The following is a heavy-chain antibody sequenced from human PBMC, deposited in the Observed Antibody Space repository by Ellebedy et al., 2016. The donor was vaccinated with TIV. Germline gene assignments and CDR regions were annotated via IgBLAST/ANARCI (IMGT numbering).Heavy chain of an antibody. V-gene: IGHV3-64D*06. CDR3: VSSGWELPTFDY. CDR2: ISSNGGST. CDR1: GFTFSGSA. J-gene: IGHJ4*02. D-gene: IGHD1-26*01. Sequence: GGSLRLSCAASGFTFSGSAMHWVRQAPGKGLEYVSAISSNGGSTYYADSVKGRFTISRDNSKNTLYLQMSSLRAEDTAMYYCVSSGWELPTFDYWGQGTLVTVSS.